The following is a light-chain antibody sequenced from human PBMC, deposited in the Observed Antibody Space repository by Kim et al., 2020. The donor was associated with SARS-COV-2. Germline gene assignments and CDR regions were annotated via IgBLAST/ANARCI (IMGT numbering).Light chain of an antibody. CDR1: SSDVGGYNY. CDR2: EVT. V-gene: IGLV2-8*01. J-gene: IGLJ1*01. CDR3: GSYVGNNNFV. Sequence: GQAVTITCTGTSSDVGGYNYVSWYQHPPGKAPKLIIYEVTKRPSGVPDRFSGSKSGNTASLTVSGLQAEDEADYYCGSYVGNNNFVFGTGTKVTVL.